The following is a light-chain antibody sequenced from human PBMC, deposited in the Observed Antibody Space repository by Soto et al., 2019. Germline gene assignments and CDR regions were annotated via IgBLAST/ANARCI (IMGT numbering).Light chain of an antibody. CDR1: NIESKS. Sequence: SYELTQPPSVSVAPGKTARITCGGNNIESKSVHWYQQKPGQAPVLVIYYDSARPSGIPERFSGSNSGNTATLTISRVEAGDEADYYCQVWDSSSDHFWVFGGGTQLTVL. V-gene: IGLV3-21*04. CDR3: QVWDSSSDHFWV. CDR2: YDS. J-gene: IGLJ3*02.